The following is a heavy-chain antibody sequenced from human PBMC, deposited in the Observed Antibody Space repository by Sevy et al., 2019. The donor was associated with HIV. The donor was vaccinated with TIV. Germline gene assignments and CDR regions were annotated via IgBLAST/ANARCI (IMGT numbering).Heavy chain of an antibody. D-gene: IGHD2-15*01. CDR2: ISAYNGNT. Sequence: ASVKVSCKASGYTFTSYGISWVRLAPGQGLEWMGWISAYNGNTNYTQKLQGRGTMTTDTSTSTAYMELRSLRSDDTAVYYCARFDPLRYHIGGSCQVDYWGQGTLVSDSS. CDR1: GYTFTSYG. V-gene: IGHV1-18*01. CDR3: ARFDPLRYHIGGSCQVDY. J-gene: IGHJ4*02.